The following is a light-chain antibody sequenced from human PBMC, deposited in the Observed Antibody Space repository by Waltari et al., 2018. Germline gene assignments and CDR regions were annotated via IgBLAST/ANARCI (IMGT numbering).Light chain of an antibody. CDR3: QQSFSTPLT. Sequence: DIQMTQSPSSLSASLGDSVTISCRASQSINSYLNWYQQKPGLAPKLLIYAASSFQNGVPSRFNGSGSGTDFSLTISSLQPDDIATYYCQQSFSTPLTFGGGTKVEI. V-gene: IGKV1-39*01. CDR2: AAS. CDR1: QSINSY. J-gene: IGKJ4*01.